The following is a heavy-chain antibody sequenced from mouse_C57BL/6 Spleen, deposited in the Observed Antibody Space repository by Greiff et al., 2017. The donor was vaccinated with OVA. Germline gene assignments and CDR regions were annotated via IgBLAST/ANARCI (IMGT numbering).Heavy chain of an antibody. CDR1: GFTFSSYA. D-gene: IGHD4-1*01. Sequence: EVMLVESGGGLVKPGGSLTLSCAASGFTFSSYAMSWVRQTPEKRLEWVATISDGGSYTYYPDNVKGRFTISRDNAKNNLYLQMSHLKSEDTAMYYCARDRTGTGYFDVWGTGTTVTVSS. CDR3: ARDRTGTGYFDV. J-gene: IGHJ1*03. V-gene: IGHV5-4*01. CDR2: ISDGGSYT.